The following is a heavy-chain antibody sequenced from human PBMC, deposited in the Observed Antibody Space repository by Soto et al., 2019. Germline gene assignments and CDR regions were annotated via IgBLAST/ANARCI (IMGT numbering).Heavy chain of an antibody. CDR1: GGSISSGGYY. J-gene: IGHJ5*02. V-gene: IGHV4-31*03. CDR2: IYYSGST. D-gene: IGHD3-22*01. CDR3: ARDQKYYDSSGYHPGGWLDP. Sequence: PSETLSLTCTVSGGSISSGGYYWSWIRQHPGKGLEWIGYIYYSGSTYYNPSLKSRVTISVDTSKNQFSLKLSSVTAADTAVYYCARDQKYYDSSGYHPGGWLDPWGQGTLVTVSS.